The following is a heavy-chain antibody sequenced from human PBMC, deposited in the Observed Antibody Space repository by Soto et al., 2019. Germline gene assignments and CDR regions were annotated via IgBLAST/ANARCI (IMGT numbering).Heavy chain of an antibody. Sequence: SLRLSCAASGFTFSSYGMHWVRQAPGKGLEWVAVIWYDGSNKYYADSVKGRFTISRDNSKNTLYLQMNSLRAEDTAVYYCARQGAYCISTSCAYYYYYGMDVWGQGTTVTVSS. CDR2: IWYDGSNK. D-gene: IGHD2-2*01. CDR1: GFTFSSYG. CDR3: ARQGAYCISTSCAYYYYYGMDV. J-gene: IGHJ6*02. V-gene: IGHV3-33*01.